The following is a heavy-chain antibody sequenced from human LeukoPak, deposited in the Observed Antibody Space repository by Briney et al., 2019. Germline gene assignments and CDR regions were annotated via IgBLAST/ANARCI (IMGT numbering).Heavy chain of an antibody. Sequence: GGSLRLSCTASGFTFADYAMSWVRQAPGKGLEWVGFIRSRTYGGTTEYAASVKGRFTISRDDSKSIAYLQMISLKTEDTAVYYCTRTRDAYTLDYWGQGTLVTVSS. CDR1: GFTFADYA. CDR3: TRTRDAYTLDY. CDR2: IRSRTYGGTT. D-gene: IGHD5-24*01. V-gene: IGHV3-49*04. J-gene: IGHJ4*02.